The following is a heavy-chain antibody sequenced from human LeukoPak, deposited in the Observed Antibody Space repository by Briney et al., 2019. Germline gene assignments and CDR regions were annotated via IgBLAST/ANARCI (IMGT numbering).Heavy chain of an antibody. V-gene: IGHV3-11*06. CDR3: ARHYYDSSGYRYAFDI. Sequence: GGSLRLSCAASGFTFSDYYMSWIRQAPGKGLEWVSYISSSSSYTNYADSVKGRFTISRDNAKNSLYLQMNSLRAEDTAVYYCARHYYDSSGYRYAFDIWGQGTMVTVSS. CDR2: ISSSSSYT. J-gene: IGHJ3*02. D-gene: IGHD3-22*01. CDR1: GFTFSDYY.